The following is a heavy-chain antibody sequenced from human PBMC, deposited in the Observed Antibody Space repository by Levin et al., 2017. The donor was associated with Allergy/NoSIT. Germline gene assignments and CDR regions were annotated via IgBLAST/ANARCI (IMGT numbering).Heavy chain of an antibody. CDR3: ARQQPGTDGLDI. J-gene: IGHJ3*02. V-gene: IGHV4-59*01. CDR2: AYYSGST. CDR1: SISGYY. D-gene: IGHD1-1*01. Sequence: SQTLSLTCTGSISGYYWSWIRQPPGQGLEWIGFAYYSGSTNYNPSLESRVTISIDTSKNQFSLKLSSVIAADTAVYYCARQQPGTDGLDIWGQGTMVIVSS.